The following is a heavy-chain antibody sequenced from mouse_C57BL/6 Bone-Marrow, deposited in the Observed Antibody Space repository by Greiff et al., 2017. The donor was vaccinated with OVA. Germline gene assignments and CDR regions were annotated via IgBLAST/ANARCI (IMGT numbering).Heavy chain of an antibody. CDR2: IDPEDGET. D-gene: IGHD2-4*01. CDR1: GFNIKDYY. V-gene: IGHV14-2*01. Sequence: VQLQQSGAELVKPGASVKLSCTASGFNIKDYYMHWVKQRTEQGLEWIGRIDPEDGETKYAPKFQGKATITADKSSNTAYLQLSSLTSEDTAVYYCARTPWIYYDYDGDAMDYWGQGTSVTVSS. J-gene: IGHJ4*01. CDR3: ARTPWIYYDYDGDAMDY.